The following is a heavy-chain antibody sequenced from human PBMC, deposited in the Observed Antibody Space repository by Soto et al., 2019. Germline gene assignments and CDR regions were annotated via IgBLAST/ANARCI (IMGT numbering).Heavy chain of an antibody. J-gene: IGHJ5*02. D-gene: IGHD3-10*01. CDR3: ARHTYYYGSGSQNWFDP. Sequence: SETLSLTCAVYGGSFSGYYWSWIRQPPGKGLEWIGEINHSGSTNYNPSLKSRVTISVETSKNQFSLKLSSVTAADTAVYYCARHTYYYGSGSQNWFDPWGQGTLVTVSS. CDR1: GGSFSGYY. V-gene: IGHV4-34*01. CDR2: INHSGST.